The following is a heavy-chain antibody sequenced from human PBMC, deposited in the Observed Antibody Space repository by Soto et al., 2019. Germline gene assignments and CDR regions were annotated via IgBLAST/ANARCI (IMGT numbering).Heavy chain of an antibody. J-gene: IGHJ6*02. CDR3: ARMASFYCSGGSCYPTYGMDV. D-gene: IGHD2-15*01. CDR1: GFTFSSYA. V-gene: IGHV3-30-3*01. Sequence: QVQLVESGGGVVQPGRSLRLSCAASGFTFSSYAMHWVRQAPGKGLEWVAVISYDGSNKYYADSVKGRFTISRDNSKNTLYRQMNRLRAEDTAVYYCARMASFYCSGGSCYPTYGMDVWGQGTTFTVSS. CDR2: ISYDGSNK.